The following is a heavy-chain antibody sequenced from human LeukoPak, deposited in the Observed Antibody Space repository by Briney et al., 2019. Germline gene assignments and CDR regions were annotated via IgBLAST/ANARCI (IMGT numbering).Heavy chain of an antibody. Sequence: PGRSLRLSCEASGFTFSSYGMHWVRQAPGKGLEWVAVITYDGGNKYHADSVKGRFTISRDKSKNTLYLQMNSLRAEDTAVYYCAKDRGSSSSAYGADVWGQGTTVTVSS. D-gene: IGHD6-13*01. CDR3: AKDRGSSSSAYGADV. V-gene: IGHV3-30*18. CDR2: ITYDGGNK. J-gene: IGHJ6*02. CDR1: GFTFSSYG.